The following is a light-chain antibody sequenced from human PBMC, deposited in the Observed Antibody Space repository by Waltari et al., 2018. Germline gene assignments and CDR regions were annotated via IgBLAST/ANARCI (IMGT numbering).Light chain of an antibody. CDR3: QQYYSTPPA. CDR1: KSVVKSSNNETYNNKNF. CDR2: WAS. Sequence: DIVMTQSPDSLAVSLGERATIHCKSSKSVVKSSNNETYNNKNFLAWYQQKPGQPPKLIVYWASTRESGVPDRFSGSGSVTDFTLTISSLQAEDVAVYYCQQYYSTPPAFGQGTKVEIK. J-gene: IGKJ2*01. V-gene: IGKV4-1*01.